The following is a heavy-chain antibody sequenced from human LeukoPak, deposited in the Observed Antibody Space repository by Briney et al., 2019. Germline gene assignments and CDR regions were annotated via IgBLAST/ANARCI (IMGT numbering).Heavy chain of an antibody. V-gene: IGHV1-8*03. D-gene: IGHD3-10*01. CDR3: ARGLRTVTMVRGVIRPFDY. CDR2: MNPNSGNT. J-gene: IGHJ4*02. CDR1: GGTFSSYA. Sequence: GASVKVSCKASGGTFSSYAISWVRQAPGQGLEWMGWMNPNSGNTGYAQKFQGRVTITRNTSISTAYMELSSLRSEDTAVYYCARGLRTVTMVRGVIRPFDYWGQGTLVTVSS.